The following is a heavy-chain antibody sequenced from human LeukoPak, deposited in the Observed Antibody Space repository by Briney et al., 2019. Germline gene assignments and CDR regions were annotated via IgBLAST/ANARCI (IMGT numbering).Heavy chain of an antibody. J-gene: IGHJ5*02. D-gene: IGHD2-2*02. CDR1: GGSISSYY. CDR2: INYSGST. Sequence: SETLSLTCTVAGGSISSYYWSWIRQPPGKGLEWIGYINYSGSTYYNPSLKSRVTISVDTSKNQFSLKLSSVTAADTAVYYCARHERSVVVPAAILPKTPNWFDPWGQGTLVTVSS. CDR3: ARHERSVVVPAAILPKTPNWFDP. V-gene: IGHV4-59*04.